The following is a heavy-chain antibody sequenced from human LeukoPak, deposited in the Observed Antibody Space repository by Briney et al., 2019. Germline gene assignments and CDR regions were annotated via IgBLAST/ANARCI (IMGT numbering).Heavy chain of an antibody. V-gene: IGHV1-2*02. CDR3: ARDYCGSTSCYTPYYFEY. J-gene: IGHJ4*02. CDR2: IHPNTGYT. D-gene: IGHD2-2*02. Sequence: GASVKVSCKASGYTFSDYYMHWVRQAPGQGPEWMGWIHPNTGYTKYAQKFQGRVTLTRDTSITTAYMELSGLTSDDTAVYYCARDYCGSTSCYTPYYFEYWGQGTLVTVSS. CDR1: GYTFSDYY.